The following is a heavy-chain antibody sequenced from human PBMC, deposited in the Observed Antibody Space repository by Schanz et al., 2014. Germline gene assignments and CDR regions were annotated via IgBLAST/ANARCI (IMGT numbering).Heavy chain of an antibody. CDR2: ISSSGSSI. Sequence: EVQLVESGGGLVQPGGSLRLSCAASGFIFSNSWMNWVRQAPGKGLEWVSSISSSGSSIYYADSVKGRFTISRDNAKNSLFLQMNSLSAEDTAVYYCAKVAPAATYLDSWGLGTLVTVSS. CDR1: GFIFSNSW. J-gene: IGHJ4*02. V-gene: IGHV3-21*04. D-gene: IGHD2-2*01. CDR3: AKVAPAATYLDS.